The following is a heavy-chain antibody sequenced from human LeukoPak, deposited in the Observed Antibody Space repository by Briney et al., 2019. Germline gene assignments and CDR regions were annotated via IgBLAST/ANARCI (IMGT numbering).Heavy chain of an antibody. D-gene: IGHD2-21*02. Sequence: AAVKVSCKSSGYSFTTYYMHWVRQAPAQGLEWMGIINPSGGSTDYSQRFQGRVTMTRDTSTSTVHMELSSLRSDDTAVYYCARAEPFSGGCYYHYWGQGTLVTVSS. CDR1: GYSFTTYY. CDR3: ARAEPFSGGCYYHY. J-gene: IGHJ4*02. V-gene: IGHV1-46*01. CDR2: INPSGGST.